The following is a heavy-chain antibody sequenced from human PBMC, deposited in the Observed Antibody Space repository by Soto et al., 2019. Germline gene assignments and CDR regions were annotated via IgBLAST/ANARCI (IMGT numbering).Heavy chain of an antibody. D-gene: IGHD2-21*02. V-gene: IGHV4-61*01. CDR3: ARGGADGSGDCPPCQWDE. CDR2: IYYNGRT. Sequence: EKLPLTCTVSGGSVSSRSYYWSWIRQPPGKGLEWIGYIYYNGRTKYNPSLESRVTLSADTSKKQFSLKLNSVTAADTAVYFCARGGADGSGDCPPCQWDEWGQGTLVSVS. J-gene: IGHJ4*02. CDR1: GGSVSSRSYY.